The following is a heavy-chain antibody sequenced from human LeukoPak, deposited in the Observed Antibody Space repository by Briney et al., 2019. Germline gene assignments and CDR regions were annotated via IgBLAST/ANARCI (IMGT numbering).Heavy chain of an antibody. V-gene: IGHV3-21*01. D-gene: IGHD2-15*01. Sequence: KPGGSLRLSCAASGLSFSTYRMNCVRQAPEKVLEWVSSISSSSPYIYHTGSVKGRFTISRDNAKNSLYLQMNSLRAEDTAVYYCAGGYCSGGSCYDYFDYWGQGTLVTVSS. CDR2: ISSSSPYI. CDR1: GLSFSTYR. J-gene: IGHJ4*02. CDR3: AGGYCSGGSCYDYFDY.